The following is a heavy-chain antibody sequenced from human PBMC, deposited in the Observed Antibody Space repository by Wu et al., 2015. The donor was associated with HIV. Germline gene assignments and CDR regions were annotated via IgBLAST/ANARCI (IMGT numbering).Heavy chain of an antibody. CDR1: GGTFSSYA. D-gene: IGHD5/OR15-5a*01. Sequence: QVQLVQSGAEVKKPGSSVKVSCKASGGTFSSYAISWVRQAPGQGLEWMGGIIPIFGTANYAQKFQGRVTITTDESTSTAYMELSSLRSEDTAVYFCARGSIIDMSTASYYYYVMDVWGQGTTVTVSS. V-gene: IGHV1-69*05. J-gene: IGHJ6*02. CDR3: ARGSIIDMSTASYYYYVMDV. CDR2: IIPIFGTA.